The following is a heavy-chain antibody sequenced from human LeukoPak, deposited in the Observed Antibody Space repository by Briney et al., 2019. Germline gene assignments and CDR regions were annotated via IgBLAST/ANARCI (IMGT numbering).Heavy chain of an antibody. V-gene: IGHV6-1*01. Sequence: SQTLSLTCAISGDSVSSNSAAWNWIRQSPARGLEWLGRTHYRSKWYNDYAVSVKSRMTINPDTSKNQFSLQLNPVTPEDTAVYYCARGAVRDSGDFDFWGQGTMLTVSS. CDR3: ARGAVRDSGDFDF. D-gene: IGHD3-10*01. J-gene: IGHJ3*01. CDR2: THYRSKWYN. CDR1: GDSVSSNSAA.